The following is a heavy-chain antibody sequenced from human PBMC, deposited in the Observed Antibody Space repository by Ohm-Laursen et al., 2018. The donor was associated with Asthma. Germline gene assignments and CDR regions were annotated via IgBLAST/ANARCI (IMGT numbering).Heavy chain of an antibody. CDR1: GGSISSGNDY. V-gene: IGHV4-31*03. D-gene: IGHD3-22*01. CDR2: INYSGLT. CDR3: ARGAFYYESTGYYFFDH. J-gene: IGHJ4*02. Sequence: TLSLTCTVSGGSISSGNDYWSWIRQHPGKGLEWIGYINYSGLTYSNPSLRSRVTVSVDTSKNQFSLNLTSVTAADTAVYYCARGAFYYESTGYYFFDHWGQGALVTVSS.